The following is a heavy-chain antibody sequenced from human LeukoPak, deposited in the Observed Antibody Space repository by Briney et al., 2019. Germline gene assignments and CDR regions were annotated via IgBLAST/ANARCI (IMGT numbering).Heavy chain of an antibody. CDR2: INHSGST. J-gene: IGHJ4*02. CDR3: ARGSAAGVDY. D-gene: IGHD6-13*01. CDR1: GGSFSGYY. V-gene: IGHV4-34*01. Sequence: YPSETLSLTCAVYGGSFSGYYWSWIRQPPVKGLEWIGEINHSGSTNYNPSLKSRVTISVDTSKNQFSLKLSSVTAADTAVYYCARGSAAGVDYWGQGTLVTVSS.